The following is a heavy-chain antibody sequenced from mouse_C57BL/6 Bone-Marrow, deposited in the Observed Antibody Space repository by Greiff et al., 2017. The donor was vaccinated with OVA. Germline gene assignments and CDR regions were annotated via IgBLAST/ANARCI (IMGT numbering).Heavy chain of an antibody. CDR1: GFTFSSYA. CDR3: ARSYDYDGFAY. CDR2: ISDGGSYT. V-gene: IGHV5-4*01. Sequence: EVQGVESGGGLVKPGGSLKLSCAASGFTFSSYAMSWVRQTPEKRLEWVATISDGGSYTYYPDNVKGRFTISRDNAKNNLYLQMSHLKSEDTAMYYCARSYDYDGFAYWGQGTLVTVSA. D-gene: IGHD2-4*01. J-gene: IGHJ3*01.